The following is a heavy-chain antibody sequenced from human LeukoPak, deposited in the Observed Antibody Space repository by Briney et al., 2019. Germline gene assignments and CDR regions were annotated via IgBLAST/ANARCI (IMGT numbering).Heavy chain of an antibody. CDR3: ARHSLPRITMVRGYWFDP. D-gene: IGHD3-10*01. J-gene: IGHJ5*02. CDR2: IYYSGST. Sequence: KPGGSLRLSCAASGFNFSTYSMNWIRQPPGKGLEWIGSIYYSGSTYYNPSLKSRVTISVDTSKNQFSLKLSSVTAADTAVYYCARHSLPRITMVRGYWFDPWGQGTLVTVSS. CDR1: GFNFSTYS. V-gene: IGHV4-39*01.